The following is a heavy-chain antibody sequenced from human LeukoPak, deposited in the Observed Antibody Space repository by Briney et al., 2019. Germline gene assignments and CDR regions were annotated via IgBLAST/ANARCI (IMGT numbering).Heavy chain of an antibody. D-gene: IGHD5-24*01. CDR2: ISSSSSYI. CDR1: GFTFSSYS. Sequence: GGSLRLPCAASGFTFSSYSMNWVRQAPGKGLEWVSSISSSSSYIYYADSVKGRFTISRDNAKNSLYLQMNSLRAEDTAVYYCARREDGWNAFDIWGQGTMVTVSS. V-gene: IGHV3-21*01. J-gene: IGHJ3*02. CDR3: ARREDGWNAFDI.